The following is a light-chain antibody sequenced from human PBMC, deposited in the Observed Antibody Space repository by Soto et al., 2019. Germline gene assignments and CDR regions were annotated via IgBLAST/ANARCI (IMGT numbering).Light chain of an antibody. V-gene: IGKV3-20*01. CDR1: QSVSSSN. J-gene: IGKJ2*01. Sequence: EVVLTQSPGTLSLSPGERATLSCRASQSVSSSNLAWYQKKPGQAPRVIIYGASTRATGIPDRFSGSGSGKDFTLTISRLEPEDFAVYYCQQYDNSPYTFGQGTNLEIK. CDR3: QQYDNSPYT. CDR2: GAS.